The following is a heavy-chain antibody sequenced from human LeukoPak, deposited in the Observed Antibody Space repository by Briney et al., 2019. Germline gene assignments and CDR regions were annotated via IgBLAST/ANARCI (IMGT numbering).Heavy chain of an antibody. J-gene: IGHJ4*02. Sequence: GGSLRLSCAASGFTFSNYAVSWVRQAPGKGLEWVSIISDSGGSTYYADSVRGRFTISRDNSKNTLYLQMKSLRAEDTAVYYCAPSAFDYWGQGTLVTVSS. CDR1: GFTFSNYA. CDR2: ISDSGGST. CDR3: APSAFDY. V-gene: IGHV3-23*01.